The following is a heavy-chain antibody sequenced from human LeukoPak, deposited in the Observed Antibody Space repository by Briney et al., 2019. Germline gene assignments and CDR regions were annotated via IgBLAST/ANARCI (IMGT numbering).Heavy chain of an antibody. CDR3: AKYSSGYPYPDY. CDR2: IYPTDSDT. Sequence: KSGGSLRLSCKGSGYSLTNYWIAWVRQMPGKGLEWMGIIYPTDSDTTYTPSFQGQVTISADKSISTAYLQWNTLQASDTAMYYCAKYSSGYPYPDYWGQGTLVTVSS. CDR1: GYSLTNYW. V-gene: IGHV5-51*01. J-gene: IGHJ4*02. D-gene: IGHD3-22*01.